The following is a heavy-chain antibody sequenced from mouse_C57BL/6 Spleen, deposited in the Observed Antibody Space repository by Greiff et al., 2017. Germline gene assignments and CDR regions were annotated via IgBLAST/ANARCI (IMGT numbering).Heavy chain of an antibody. CDR1: GYTFTSYW. CDR2: INPSNGGT. V-gene: IGHV1-53*01. D-gene: IGHD2-4*01. Sequence: QVQLQQPGTELVKPGASVKLSCKASGYTFTSYWMHWVKQRPGQGLEWIGNINPSNGGTNYNEKFKSKATLTVDKSSSTAYLQRSSLTSEDSAVYYCARSRVLYYDYDGAYAMDYWGQGTSVTVSS. CDR3: ARSRVLYYDYDGAYAMDY. J-gene: IGHJ4*01.